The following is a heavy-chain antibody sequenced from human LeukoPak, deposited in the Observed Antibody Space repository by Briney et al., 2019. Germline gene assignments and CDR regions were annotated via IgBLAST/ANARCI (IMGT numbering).Heavy chain of an antibody. CDR3: ARAPLAAAADWFDP. Sequence: GASAKVSCKASGGTFSSYAISWVRQAPGQGLEWMGGIIPIFGTANYAQKFQGRVTITTDESTSTAYMELSSLRSEDTAVYYCARAPLAAAADWFDPWGQGTLVTVSS. CDR2: IIPIFGTA. V-gene: IGHV1-69*05. D-gene: IGHD6-13*01. J-gene: IGHJ5*02. CDR1: GGTFSSYA.